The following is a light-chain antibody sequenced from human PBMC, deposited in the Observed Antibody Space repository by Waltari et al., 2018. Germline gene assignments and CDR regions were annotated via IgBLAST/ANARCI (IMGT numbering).Light chain of an antibody. CDR3: QQFNSYPRT. J-gene: IGKJ1*01. CDR1: QGISSY. Sequence: IQLAQFPSSMSASVGDRVTITCRASQGISSYLDWYQQKPGKAPKLLIYAASTLQSGVPSRFSGSGSETEFNLIISGLQPEDFATYYCQQFNSYPRTFGQGTKVEIK. V-gene: IGKV1-9*01. CDR2: AAS.